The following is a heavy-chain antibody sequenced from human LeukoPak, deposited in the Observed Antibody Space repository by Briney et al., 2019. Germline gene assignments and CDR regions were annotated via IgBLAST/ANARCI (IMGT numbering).Heavy chain of an antibody. J-gene: IGHJ4*02. CDR1: GFTFSSYW. CDR2: IKQDGSEK. D-gene: IGHD3-3*01. CDR3: ASVVYGYYDFWSGSEITDY. Sequence: GGSLRLSCAASGFTFSSYWMSWVRQAPGKGLEWVANIKQDGSEKYYVDSVKGRFTISRDNAKNSLYLQMNSLRAEDTAVYYCASVVYGYYDFWSGSEITDYWGQGTRVTVSS. V-gene: IGHV3-7*01.